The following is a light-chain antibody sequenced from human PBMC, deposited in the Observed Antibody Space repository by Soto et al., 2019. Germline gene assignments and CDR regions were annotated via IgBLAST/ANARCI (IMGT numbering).Light chain of an antibody. CDR3: SSYTSSSSQV. Sequence: HSVLTQPASVSGSPGQSITISCTGTYRDVGGYNYVAWYQQYPGKAPKLMIYDVSFRPSGVSNRFSGSKSDITASLTISGLQAEDEADYYCSSYTSSSSQVFGTGTKSPS. J-gene: IGLJ1*01. CDR2: DVS. V-gene: IGLV2-14*01. CDR1: YRDVGGYNY.